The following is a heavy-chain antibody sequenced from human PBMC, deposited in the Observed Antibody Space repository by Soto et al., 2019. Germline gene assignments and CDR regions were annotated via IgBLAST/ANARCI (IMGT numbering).Heavy chain of an antibody. CDR3: TRGRQLFAGNYFDY. J-gene: IGHJ4*02. D-gene: IGHD3-10*02. CDR2: ISNYNGDT. Sequence: QVQLVQSGAEVKKPGASVKVSCKASGYTFTSYGISWVRQAPGQGLEWMGWISNYNGDTNYAQKLQGRVTMTTDTTTSTAYMELRSLKSDDTAVYYCTRGRQLFAGNYFDYWGQGTLVTVSS. CDR1: GYTFTSYG. V-gene: IGHV1-18*01.